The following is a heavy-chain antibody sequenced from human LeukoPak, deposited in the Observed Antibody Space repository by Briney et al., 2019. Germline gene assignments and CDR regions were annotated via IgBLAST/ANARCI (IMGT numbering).Heavy chain of an antibody. V-gene: IGHV3-7*01. CDR2: IKQDGSEK. CDR1: GFTLSSYC. D-gene: IGHD6-13*01. J-gene: IGHJ4*02. Sequence: PGGSLRLSCAASGFTLSSYCMSWVRHAPRQGLEWVANIKQDGSEKYYVDSVKSRFTISRDNAKNSMYLQMTSLRDEDTTVYYCASQSSSWYGTDYWGQGTLSPSPQ. CDR3: ASQSSSWYGTDY.